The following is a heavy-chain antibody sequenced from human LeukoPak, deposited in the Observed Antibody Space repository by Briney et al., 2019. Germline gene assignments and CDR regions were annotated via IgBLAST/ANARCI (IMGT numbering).Heavy chain of an antibody. V-gene: IGHV3-7*01. CDR3: ARERYCSGGGCYRGYAFHI. CDR1: GFTFSSYA. J-gene: IGHJ3*02. CDR2: IKEDGSET. D-gene: IGHD2-15*01. Sequence: GGSLRLSCAASGFTFSSYAMTWVRQAPGKGLEWVAGIKEDGSETYYVDSVKGRFTISRDNAKNSLFLQMSSLRAEDTAVYYCARERYCSGGGCYRGYAFHIWGQGTMVTVSS.